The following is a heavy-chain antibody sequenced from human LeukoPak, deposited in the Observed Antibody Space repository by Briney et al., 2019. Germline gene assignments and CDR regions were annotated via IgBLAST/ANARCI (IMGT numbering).Heavy chain of an antibody. V-gene: IGHV3-9*01. CDR1: GFPFDAFA. Sequence: GGSLSLSWAASGFPFDAFAMNWVRQAPGKGLEWVYGISWNSGSIGYADSVKGRFTISRDNAKNSLYLQMNSLRAEDTALYYCTKDSSSMVRGANFDYWGQGTLVTVSS. CDR3: TKDSSSMVRGANFDY. D-gene: IGHD3-10*01. J-gene: IGHJ4*02. CDR2: ISWNSGSI.